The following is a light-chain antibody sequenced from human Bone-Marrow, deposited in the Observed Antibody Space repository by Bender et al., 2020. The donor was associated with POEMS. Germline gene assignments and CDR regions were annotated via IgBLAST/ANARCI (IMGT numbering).Light chain of an antibody. CDR1: SSDVGTYNL. J-gene: IGLJ3*02. Sequence: QSALTQADSVSGSPGQSITISCTETSSDVGTYNLVSWYQQHPGKAPKLVIYEGSKRPSGVPDRFSGSKSGTSASLAISGLQSEDEADYYCAAWEDSLNGWVFGGGTKLTVL. CDR2: EGS. V-gene: IGLV2-14*02. CDR3: AAWEDSLNGWV.